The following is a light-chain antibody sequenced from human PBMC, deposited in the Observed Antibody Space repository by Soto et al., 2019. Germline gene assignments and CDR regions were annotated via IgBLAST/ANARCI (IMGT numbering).Light chain of an antibody. Sequence: EIVSTQAPATLSVSHGERAALSCRASQSISSNLAWYQQKPGQAPRLLMFRTSSRATGIPARFSGRGSGTDFTLTSSSLQPEDFASYYCQQSYRSPPTFGQGTKVDIK. V-gene: IGKV3-15*01. CDR1: QSISSN. J-gene: IGKJ1*01. CDR2: RTS. CDR3: QQSYRSPPT.